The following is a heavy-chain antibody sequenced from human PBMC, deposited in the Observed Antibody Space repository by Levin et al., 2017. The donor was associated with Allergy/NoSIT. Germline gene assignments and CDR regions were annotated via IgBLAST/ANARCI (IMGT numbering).Heavy chain of an antibody. CDR3: ARDLRLWFGDASAFDI. D-gene: IGHD3-10*01. CDR1: GYTFTSYG. J-gene: IGHJ3*02. V-gene: IGHV1-18*01. Sequence: GASVKVSCKASGYTFTSYGISWVRQAPGQGLEWMGWISAYNGNTNYAQKLQGRVTMTTDTSTSTAYMELRSLRSDDTAVYYCARDLRLWFGDASAFDIWGQGTMVTVSS. CDR2: ISAYNGNT.